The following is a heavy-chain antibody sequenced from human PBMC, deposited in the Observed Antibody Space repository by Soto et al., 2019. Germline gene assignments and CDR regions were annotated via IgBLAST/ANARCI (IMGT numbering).Heavy chain of an antibody. Sequence: EVQLVESGGGLVKPGGSLRLSCAASGFTFSSYSMNWVRQAPGKGLEWVSSISSSSSYIYYADSVKGRFTISRDNAKNSLYLRMNSLRAEDTAVYYCARVVGGLYYYYYMDVWGKGTTVTVS. CDR3: ARVVGGLYYYYYMDV. V-gene: IGHV3-21*01. CDR2: ISSSSSYI. CDR1: GFTFSSYS. J-gene: IGHJ6*03. D-gene: IGHD2-2*01.